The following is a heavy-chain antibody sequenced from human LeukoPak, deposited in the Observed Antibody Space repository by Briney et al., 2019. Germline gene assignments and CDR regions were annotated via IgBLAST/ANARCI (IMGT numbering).Heavy chain of an antibody. D-gene: IGHD3-22*01. CDR3: ARTDSSGYYFDY. V-gene: IGHV4-31*03. CDR1: GGSISSGGYY. Sequence: SETLSHTCTVSGGSISSGGYYWSWIRQHPGKGLEWIGYIYYSGSTYYNPSLRSRLTISGDTSKNQFSLKVSSVTAADTAVYYCARTDSSGYYFDYWGQGTLVTVSS. J-gene: IGHJ4*02. CDR2: IYYSGST.